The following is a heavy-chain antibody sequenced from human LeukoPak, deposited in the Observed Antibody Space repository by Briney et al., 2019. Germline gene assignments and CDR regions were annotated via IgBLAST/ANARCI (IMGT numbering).Heavy chain of an antibody. CDR3: AKDIDIVVVPAAIDY. V-gene: IGHV3-30*02. CDR2: IRYDGSNK. D-gene: IGHD2-2*01. Sequence: GGSLRLSCAASGFTFSSYGMHWVRQAPGKGLEWVAFIRYDGSNKYYADSVKGRFTISRDNSKNTLYLQMNSLRAEDTAVYYCAKDIDIVVVPAAIDYWGQGTLVTVSS. J-gene: IGHJ4*02. CDR1: GFTFSSYG.